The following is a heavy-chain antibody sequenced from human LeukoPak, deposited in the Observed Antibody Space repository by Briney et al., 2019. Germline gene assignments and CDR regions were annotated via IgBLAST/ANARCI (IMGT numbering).Heavy chain of an antibody. CDR3: ARGRPLLYSRGWSSDY. CDR1: GFTFSSHS. D-gene: IGHD6-19*01. Sequence: GGSLRLSCAASGFTFSSHSMTWVRQAPGKGLGWVSSISSSSNYIYYADSVKGRFTISRDNAKNSLYLQANSPRAEDTAVYYCARGRPLLYSRGWSSDYGGQGALVTVPP. V-gene: IGHV3-21*01. CDR2: ISSSSNYI. J-gene: IGHJ4*02.